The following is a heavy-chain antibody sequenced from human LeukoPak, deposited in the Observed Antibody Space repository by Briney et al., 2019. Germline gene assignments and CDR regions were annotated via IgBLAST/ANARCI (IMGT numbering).Heavy chain of an antibody. D-gene: IGHD3-10*01. V-gene: IGHV4-30-4*01. J-gene: IGHJ4*02. CDR1: GGSISSGDYY. Sequence: SETLSLTCTVSGGSISSGDYYWRWIRQPPGTGLEWIGYIYYSGSTYYNPALNSRVTISVDTSKNQFSLKLSSVTAADTAVYYCARGIYGSGSYYNGWRQGTLVTVCS. CDR2: IYYSGST. CDR3: ARGIYGSGSYYNG.